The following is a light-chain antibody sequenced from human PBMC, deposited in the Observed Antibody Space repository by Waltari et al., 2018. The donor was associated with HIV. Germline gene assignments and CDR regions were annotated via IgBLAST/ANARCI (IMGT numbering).Light chain of an antibody. V-gene: IGLV2-14*01. Sequence: HSSLTQPASVSGSLRQSVPLSSTARTSDIRNSVSWYRQYPENAPQLILSGIIRRPSGISSRFSGSKSGDTASLTISGLQPDDEALYYCSAPVDTDFVVFGGGTFLTVL. J-gene: IGLJ2*01. CDR2: GII. CDR1: TSDIRNS. CDR3: SAPVDTDFVV.